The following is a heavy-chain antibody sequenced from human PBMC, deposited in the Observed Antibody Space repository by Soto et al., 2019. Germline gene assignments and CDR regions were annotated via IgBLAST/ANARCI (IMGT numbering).Heavy chain of an antibody. D-gene: IGHD2-15*01. J-gene: IGHJ4*02. CDR1: RDTNKGYY. CDR2: INPNSGGT. V-gene: IGHV1-2*04. CDR3: ARGVGYCSGGSCLPDY. Sequence: RDTNKGYYMRWLRQEHGQGLEWMGWINPNSGGTNYAQKFQGWVTMTRDTSISTAYMELSRLRSDDTAVYYCARGVGYCSGGSCLPDYWGQGTLLTVSS.